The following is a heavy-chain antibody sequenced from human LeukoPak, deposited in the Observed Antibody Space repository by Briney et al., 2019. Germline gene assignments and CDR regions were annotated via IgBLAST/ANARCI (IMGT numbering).Heavy chain of an antibody. CDR2: INHSGNT. D-gene: IGHD5-12*01. CDR1: GGSFSGYY. Sequence: SETLSLTCAVYGGSFSGYYCSWIRQPPGKGLEWIGEINHSGNTKYNPSLKSRVTISVDTSKNQFSLKLNSVTAADTALYYCASRGGYRFRFTDYYYYMDVWGNGTTVTVSS. CDR3: ASRGGYRFRFTDYYYYMDV. J-gene: IGHJ6*03. V-gene: IGHV4-34*01.